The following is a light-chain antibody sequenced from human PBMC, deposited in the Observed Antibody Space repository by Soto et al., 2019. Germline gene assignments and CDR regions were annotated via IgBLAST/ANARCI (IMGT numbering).Light chain of an antibody. CDR3: QQYHNWLPIT. V-gene: IGKV3-15*01. CDR1: QSVSSN. CDR2: GAS. Sequence: EIVMTQSRSTLPVSPGESATLSCRASQSVSSNLAWYQQKPGQAPRLLIYGASTRATGIPARFSGSGSGTEFTLTISSLQSEDFGVYYCQQYHNWLPITFGQGTRLEIK. J-gene: IGKJ5*01.